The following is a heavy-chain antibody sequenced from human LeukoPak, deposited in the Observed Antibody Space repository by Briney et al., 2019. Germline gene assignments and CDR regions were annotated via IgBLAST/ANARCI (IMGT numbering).Heavy chain of an antibody. D-gene: IGHD3-22*01. J-gene: IGHJ3*02. CDR1: GGTFSSYA. CDR2: INPNSGGT. V-gene: IGHV1-2*02. Sequence: ASVKVSCKASGGTFSSYAISWVRQAPGQGLEWMGWINPNSGGTNYAQKFQGRVTMTRDTSISTAYMELSRLRSDDTAVYYCARDLDYDSSGHDAFDIWGQGTMVTVSS. CDR3: ARDLDYDSSGHDAFDI.